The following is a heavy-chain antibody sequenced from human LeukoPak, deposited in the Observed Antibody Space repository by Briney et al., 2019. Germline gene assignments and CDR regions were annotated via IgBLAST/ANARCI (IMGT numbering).Heavy chain of an antibody. J-gene: IGHJ4*02. CDR1: GFTVSSNS. V-gene: IGHV3-53*01. Sequence: PGGSLRLSCAASGFTVSSNSMIWVRQAPGKGLEWVSVIYSGDSTDYADSVRGRFTISRDNSKNTMYLQMNSLRAEDTAVYYCAGVERTSAWYAVDSWGQGTRVTVSS. D-gene: IGHD6-19*01. CDR3: AGVERTSAWYAVDS. CDR2: IYSGDST.